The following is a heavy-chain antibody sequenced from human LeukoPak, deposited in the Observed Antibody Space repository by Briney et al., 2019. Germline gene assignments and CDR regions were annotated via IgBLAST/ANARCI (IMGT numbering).Heavy chain of an antibody. CDR3: TRDQMNY. J-gene: IGHJ4*02. V-gene: IGHV3-53*01. D-gene: IGHD5-24*01. Sequence: GGSLILSCTASEFTVSRNYMLWVRQAPGKGLEWVSLIFSNGDTHYADSVKGRFTISRDTSKNTVSLQMNSLRVEDTAMYYCTRDQMNYWGQGTLVTVSS. CDR2: IFSNGDT. CDR1: EFTVSRNY.